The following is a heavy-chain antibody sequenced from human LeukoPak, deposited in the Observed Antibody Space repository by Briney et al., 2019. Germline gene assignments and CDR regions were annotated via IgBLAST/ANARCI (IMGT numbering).Heavy chain of an antibody. CDR3: AKWEQQLASFDY. J-gene: IGHJ4*02. Sequence: GGSLRLSCAASGFTFSSYGMHWVCQAPGKGLEWVAVISYDGSNKYYADSVKGRFTISRDNSKNTLYLQMNSLRAEDTAVYYCAKWEQQLASFDYWGQGTLVTVSS. CDR2: ISYDGSNK. D-gene: IGHD6-13*01. CDR1: GFTFSSYG. V-gene: IGHV3-30*18.